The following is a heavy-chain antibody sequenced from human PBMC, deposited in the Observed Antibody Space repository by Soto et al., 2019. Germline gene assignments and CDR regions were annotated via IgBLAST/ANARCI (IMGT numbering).Heavy chain of an antibody. Sequence: SETLSLTCTVSGGSISSGDYYWSWIRQPPGKGLEWIGYIYYSGSTYYNPSLKSRVTISVDTSKNQFSLKLSSVTAADTAVYYCARVGGRYSYGAPYYFDYWVQGTLVTVSS. CDR3: ARVGGRYSYGAPYYFDY. V-gene: IGHV4-30-4*01. D-gene: IGHD5-18*01. CDR2: IYYSGST. CDR1: GGSISSGDYY. J-gene: IGHJ4*02.